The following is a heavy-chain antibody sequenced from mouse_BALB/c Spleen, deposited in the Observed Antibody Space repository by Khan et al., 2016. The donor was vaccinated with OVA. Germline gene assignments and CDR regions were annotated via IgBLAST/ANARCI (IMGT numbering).Heavy chain of an antibody. D-gene: IGHD1-1*01. CDR2: ISRGGSYT. V-gene: IGHV5-6*01. J-gene: IGHJ3*01. Sequence: EVELVESGGDLVKPGGSLKLSCAASGFTFSTYGMSWVRQSPDKRLEWVATISRGGSYTYYPHNVKGRFTISRDNAKNTLYLQMSSLKSEDTAMYYGERFAYYYNSEGFDYWGQGTLVTVSA. CDR1: GFTFSTYG. CDR3: ERFAYYYNSEGFDY.